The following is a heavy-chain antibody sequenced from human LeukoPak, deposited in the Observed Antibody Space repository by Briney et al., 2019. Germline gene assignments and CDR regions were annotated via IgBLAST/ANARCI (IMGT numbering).Heavy chain of an antibody. CDR1: GFTFSSYW. V-gene: IGHV3-74*01. Sequence: GGSLRHSCAASGFTFSSYWMHWVRQAPGKGLVWVSRINSDGSSTSYADSVKGRFTISRDNAKNTLYLQMNSLRAEDTAVYYCARDIVVVVAATHDAFDIWGQGTMVTVSS. J-gene: IGHJ3*02. D-gene: IGHD2-15*01. CDR2: INSDGSST. CDR3: ARDIVVVVAATHDAFDI.